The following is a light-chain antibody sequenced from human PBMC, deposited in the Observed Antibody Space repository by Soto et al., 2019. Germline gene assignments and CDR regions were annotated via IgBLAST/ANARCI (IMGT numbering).Light chain of an antibody. Sequence: DIQMTQSPSTLSASVGDRVTVTCRASQRISTWLAWYQQKPGKAPKLLIYKASSLQIGVPSRFSGSGSGTEFTLTISCLHPNDFATYYCQHYNSYLISFGQGTRLEIK. J-gene: IGKJ5*01. CDR2: KAS. V-gene: IGKV1-5*03. CDR3: QHYNSYLIS. CDR1: QRISTW.